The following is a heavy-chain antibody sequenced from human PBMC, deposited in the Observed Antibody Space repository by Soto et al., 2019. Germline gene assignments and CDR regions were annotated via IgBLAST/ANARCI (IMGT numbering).Heavy chain of an antibody. CDR1: GFTFSSYA. Sequence: QVQLVESGGGVVQPGRSLRLSCAASGFTFSSYAMHWVRQAPGKGLEWVAVISYDGSNKYYADSVKGRFTISRDNSKNTRYLQMKSLREEDTAVYGTRDQGGDIDYWGQGPLVTVSS. CDR2: ISYDGSNK. J-gene: IGHJ4*02. D-gene: IGHD3-16*01. CDR3: RDQGGDIDY. V-gene: IGHV3-30-3*01.